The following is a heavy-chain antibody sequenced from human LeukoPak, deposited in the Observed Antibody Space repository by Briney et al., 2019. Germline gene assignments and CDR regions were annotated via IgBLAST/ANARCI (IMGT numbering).Heavy chain of an antibody. Sequence: PGGSLRLSCAASGFTFSSYAIHWVRQAPGKGLEWVAVISYDGSNKYYADSVKGRFTISRDNSKNTLYLQMNSLRAEDTAVYYCTRGSSGWYLFDYWGQGTLVTVSS. J-gene: IGHJ4*02. V-gene: IGHV3-30-3*01. CDR3: TRGSSGWYLFDY. D-gene: IGHD6-19*01. CDR2: ISYDGSNK. CDR1: GFTFSSYA.